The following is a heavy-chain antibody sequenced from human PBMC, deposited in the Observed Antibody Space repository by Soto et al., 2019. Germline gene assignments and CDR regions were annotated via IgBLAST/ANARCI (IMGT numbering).Heavy chain of an antibody. CDR2: ISSSSSYI. J-gene: IGHJ4*02. CDR1: GFTFSSYS. Sequence: GESLKISCAASGFTFSSYSMNWVRQAPGKGLEWVSSISSSSSYIYYADSVKGRFTISRDNAKNSLYLQMNSLRAEDTAVYYCARDVQSYSSSSVWGQGTLVTVSS. D-gene: IGHD6-6*01. V-gene: IGHV3-21*01. CDR3: ARDVQSYSSSSV.